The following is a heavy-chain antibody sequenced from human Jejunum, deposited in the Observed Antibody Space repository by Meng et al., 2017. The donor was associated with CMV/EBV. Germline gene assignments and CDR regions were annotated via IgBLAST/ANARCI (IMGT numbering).Heavy chain of an antibody. CDR2: IIAIFKTP. V-gene: IGHV1-69*01. D-gene: IGHD5-24*01. Sequence: QVLLMQSGAEVKEPGSSMTVSCKSSGGSVNNYAFNWVRQAPGQGLEWIGGIIAIFKTPNYAQKFQGRLTITADESTGTSYMELTSLTSEDTAVYYCARGFLNGYQPFDYWGQGTLVTVSS. J-gene: IGHJ4*02. CDR1: GGSVNNYA. CDR3: ARGFLNGYQPFDY.